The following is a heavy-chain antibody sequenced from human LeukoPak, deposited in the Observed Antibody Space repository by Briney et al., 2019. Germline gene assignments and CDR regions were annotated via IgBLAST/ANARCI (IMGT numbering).Heavy chain of an antibody. CDR3: ARDPPEAVRGVISPYWYFDL. V-gene: IGHV1-2*02. CDR1: GYTFTGYY. Sequence: RASVKVSCKVSGYTFTGYYMHWVRQAPGQGLEWMGWINPNSGGTNYAQEFQGRVTMTRDTSISTAYMELSRLRSDDTAVYYCARDPPEAVRGVISPYWYFDLWGRGTLVTVSS. CDR2: INPNSGGT. D-gene: IGHD3-10*01. J-gene: IGHJ2*01.